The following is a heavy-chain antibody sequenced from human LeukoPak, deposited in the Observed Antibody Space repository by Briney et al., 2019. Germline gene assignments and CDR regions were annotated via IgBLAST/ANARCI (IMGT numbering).Heavy chain of an antibody. J-gene: IGHJ1*01. CDR2: TYYSGRT. CDR3: ARRRYYDGSGYLE. V-gene: IGHV4-39*01. Sequence: PSETLSLTCSVSGDSVSRSDSYLDWIRQPPGKGLKWIGTTYYSGRTYYSPSLKSRVTMSVDPSNNQFSLNLRSVTAADTAVYYCARRRYYDGSGYLEWGQGTLLSVSS. CDR1: GDSVSRSDSY. D-gene: IGHD3-22*01.